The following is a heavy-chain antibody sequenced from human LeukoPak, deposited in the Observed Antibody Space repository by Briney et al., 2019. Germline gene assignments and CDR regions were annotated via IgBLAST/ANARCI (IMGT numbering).Heavy chain of an antibody. V-gene: IGHV3-21*01. CDR2: ITTSSSYT. CDR3: ARDPYSGAYGDTYYYFMDV. Sequence: GGSLRLSCEASGFSFSSYNMDWVRQTPREGLEWISSITTSSSYTFYADSVKGRFTISRDNARNSLYLQMNSLTAEDTAVYYCARDPYSGAYGDTYYYFMDVWGKGTTVTISS. CDR1: GFSFSSYN. J-gene: IGHJ6*03. D-gene: IGHD1-26*01.